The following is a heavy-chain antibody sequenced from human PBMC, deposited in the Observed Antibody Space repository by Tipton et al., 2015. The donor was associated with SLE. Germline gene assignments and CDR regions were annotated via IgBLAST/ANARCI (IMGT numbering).Heavy chain of an antibody. D-gene: IGHD6-13*01. V-gene: IGHV4-59*11. J-gene: IGHJ4*02. CDR3: ARGDSEQLNFDY. Sequence: TLSLTCTVSGGSISSHYWSWIRQPPGKGLEWIGYIYYSGSTNYNPSLKSRVTISVDTSKNQFSLKLSSVTAADTAVYYYARGDSEQLNFDYWGQGTLVTVSS. CDR2: IYYSGST. CDR1: GGSISSHY.